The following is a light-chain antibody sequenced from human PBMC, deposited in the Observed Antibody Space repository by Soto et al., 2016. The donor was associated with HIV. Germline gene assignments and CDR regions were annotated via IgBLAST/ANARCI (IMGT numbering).Light chain of an antibody. J-gene: IGLJ1*01. Sequence: SSELTQDPAVSVALGQTVRITCQGDSLRNYYATWYQQKPGQAPVVVIFGKNNRPSGIPDRFSGASSGNTDSLTISGAQAEDEADYYCNSRDNTNNHNYVFGIGTRVTVL. CDR1: SLRNYY. CDR2: GKN. CDR3: NSRDNTNNHNYV. V-gene: IGLV3-19*01.